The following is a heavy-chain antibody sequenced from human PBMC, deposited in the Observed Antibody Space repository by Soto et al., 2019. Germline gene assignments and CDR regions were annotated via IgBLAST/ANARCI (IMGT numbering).Heavy chain of an antibody. CDR2: ISYDGSNK. D-gene: IGHD4-17*01. CDR1: GFTFSSYG. Sequence: QVQLVESGGGVVQPGRSLRLSCAASGFTFSSYGMHWVRQAPGKGLEWVAVISYDGSNKYYADSVKGRFTISRDNSKNTLYLQMNSLRAEDTAVYYCAKPYGDYGRSYWYFDLWGRGTLVTVSS. CDR3: AKPYGDYGRSYWYFDL. V-gene: IGHV3-30*18. J-gene: IGHJ2*01.